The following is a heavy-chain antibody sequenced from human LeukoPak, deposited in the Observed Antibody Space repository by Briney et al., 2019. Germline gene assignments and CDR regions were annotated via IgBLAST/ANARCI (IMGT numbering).Heavy chain of an antibody. CDR3: ARADGGYSYGYYFDY. Sequence: ASVKVSCKASGYTFTGYYMHWVRQAPGQGLEWMGWINPNSGGTNYAQKFQGRVTMTRDTSISTAYMELSRLRSDDTAVYYCARADGGYSYGYYFDYWGQGTLVTVSS. D-gene: IGHD5-18*01. V-gene: IGHV1-2*02. J-gene: IGHJ4*02. CDR1: GYTFTGYY. CDR2: INPNSGGT.